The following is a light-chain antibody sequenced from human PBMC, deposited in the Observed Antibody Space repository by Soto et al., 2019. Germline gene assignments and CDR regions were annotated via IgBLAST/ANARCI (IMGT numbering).Light chain of an antibody. Sequence: EIVLTQTPLSLSVTPGQSASISCKSSQSLLHSVGKTYLYWYLQRPGQPPQLLMYEVSNRFSGVPERFSGSGSGTDFTLEISRVEAEDVGLYSCLQTKQLPLTFGHGTKVEVK. J-gene: IGKJ1*01. CDR3: LQTKQLPLT. V-gene: IGKV2D-29*01. CDR1: QSLLHSVGKTY. CDR2: EVS.